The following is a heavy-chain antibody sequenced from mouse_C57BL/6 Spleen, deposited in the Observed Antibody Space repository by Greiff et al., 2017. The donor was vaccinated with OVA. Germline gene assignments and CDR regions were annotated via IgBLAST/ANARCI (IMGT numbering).Heavy chain of an antibody. D-gene: IGHD4-1*01. V-gene: IGHV1-66*01. CDR2: IYPGSGNT. CDR1: GYSFTSYY. Sequence: QVQLQQSGPELVKPGASVKISCKASGYSFTSYYINWVKQRPGQGLEWIGWIYPGSGNTKYNEKFKGKATLTADTSSSTAYMQLSSLTSEDSAVYYCARGRLWGGDYWGQGTTLTVSS. CDR3: ARGRLWGGDY. J-gene: IGHJ2*01.